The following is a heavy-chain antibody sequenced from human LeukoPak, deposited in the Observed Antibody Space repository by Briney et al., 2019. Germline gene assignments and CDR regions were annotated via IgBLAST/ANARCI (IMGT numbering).Heavy chain of an antibody. D-gene: IGHD5-24*01. Sequence: PGGSLRLSCAASGFTFSSYSMNWVRQAPGKGLEWVSSISSSSSYIYYADSVKGLFTISRDNAKNSLYLQMNSLRAEDTAVYYCARIVEMATHTNLDYWGQGTLVTVSS. CDR2: ISSSSSYI. CDR1: GFTFSSYS. J-gene: IGHJ4*02. CDR3: ARIVEMATHTNLDY. V-gene: IGHV3-21*01.